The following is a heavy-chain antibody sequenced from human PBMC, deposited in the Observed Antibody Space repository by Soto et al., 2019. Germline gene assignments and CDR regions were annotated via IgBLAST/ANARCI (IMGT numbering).Heavy chain of an antibody. CDR2: IRSKAYGGTT. V-gene: IGHV3-49*03. D-gene: IGHD6-19*01. CDR1: GCTFGDYA. CDR3: SGSGWPDY. J-gene: IGHJ4*02. Sequence: PGRSLRLSCTASGCTFGDYAMSWIRQAPGKGLEWVGFIRSKAYGGTTEYAASVKGRFTISRDDSKSIAYLQMNSLKTEDTAVYYCSGSGWPDYWGQGTLVTVSS.